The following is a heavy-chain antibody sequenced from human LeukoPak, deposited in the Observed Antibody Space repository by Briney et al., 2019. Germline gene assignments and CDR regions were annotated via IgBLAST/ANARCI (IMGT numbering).Heavy chain of an antibody. J-gene: IGHJ4*02. D-gene: IGHD1-26*01. Sequence: PSETLSLTCTVSGGSISSYYWSWIRQPPGKGLEWIGYIYYSGSTNYNPSLKSRVTISVDTSKNQFSLKLSSVTAADTAVYYCARDTYFSGSSPGYFDYWGQGTLVTVSS. CDR3: ARDTYFSGSSPGYFDY. CDR2: IYYSGST. CDR1: GGSISSYY. V-gene: IGHV4-59*01.